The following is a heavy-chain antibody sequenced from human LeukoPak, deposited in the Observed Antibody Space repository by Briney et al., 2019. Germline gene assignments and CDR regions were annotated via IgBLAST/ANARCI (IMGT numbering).Heavy chain of an antibody. CDR1: GYTFTSYG. D-gene: IGHD6-13*01. V-gene: IGHV1-18*01. CDR3: ARGLFSSSWFTAEYFQH. Sequence: GASVKVSCKASGYTFTSYGISWVRQAPGQGLEWMGWISAYNGNTNYAQKLQGRVTMTTDTSTSTAYMELRSLGSDDTAVYYCARGLFSSSWFTAEYFQHWGQGTLVTVSS. CDR2: ISAYNGNT. J-gene: IGHJ1*01.